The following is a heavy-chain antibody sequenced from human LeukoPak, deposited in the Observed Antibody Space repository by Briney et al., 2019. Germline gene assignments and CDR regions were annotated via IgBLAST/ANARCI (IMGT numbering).Heavy chain of an antibody. CDR2: IFPRDSDT. Sequence: GESLKISCQASGYTFTTYWIGWVRQMPGKGLEWMGIIFPRDSDTRYSPAFQGQVTISVDKSINTAYLQWSGLKASDTAMYHCVRLPLTGYYVGDSWGQGTLVTVSS. CDR3: VRLPLTGYYVGDS. J-gene: IGHJ4*02. CDR1: GYTFTTYW. D-gene: IGHD3-9*01. V-gene: IGHV5-51*01.